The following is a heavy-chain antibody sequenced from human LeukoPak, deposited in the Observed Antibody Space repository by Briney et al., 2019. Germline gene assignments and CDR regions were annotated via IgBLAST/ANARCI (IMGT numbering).Heavy chain of an antibody. V-gene: IGHV4-59*12. Sequence: ASETLSLTCTVSGGSISSYYWSWIRQPPGKGLEWIGYIFYSGSTNYNPSLKSRVTMSVDTSKNQFSLKLSSVTAADTAVYYCARDRNTTGTTYYYYYMDVWGKGTTVTVSS. D-gene: IGHD1-1*01. J-gene: IGHJ6*03. CDR1: GGSISSYY. CDR3: ARDRNTTGTTYYYYYMDV. CDR2: IFYSGST.